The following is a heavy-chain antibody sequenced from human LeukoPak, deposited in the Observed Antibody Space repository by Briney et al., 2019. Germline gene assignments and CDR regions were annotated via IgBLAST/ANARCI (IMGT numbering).Heavy chain of an antibody. Sequence: GGSLRLSCAASGFTFSNYVMSWVRQAPGKGLEWVSGISGSGDSTYYADSVKGRFTISRDNSKNTLYLQMNSLRVEDAATYYCAKVRAPSGWFNSDYWGQGTLVTVSS. CDR2: ISGSGDST. V-gene: IGHV3-23*01. J-gene: IGHJ4*02. CDR3: AKVRAPSGWFNSDY. CDR1: GFTFSNYV. D-gene: IGHD6-19*01.